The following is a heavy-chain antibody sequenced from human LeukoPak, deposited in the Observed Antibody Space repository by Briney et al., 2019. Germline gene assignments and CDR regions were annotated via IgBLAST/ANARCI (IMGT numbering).Heavy chain of an antibody. D-gene: IGHD3-22*01. J-gene: IGHJ4*02. CDR1: GFSLSNFG. CDR2: ISGSSGFK. V-gene: IGHV3-21*04. CDR3: AKDIGSSGYYYPDY. Sequence: GGSLRLSCAASGFSLSNFGMSWVRQAPGKGLEWVSSISGSSGFKYYAGSVKGRFTISRDNAKNSLYLQMNSLRAEDTALYYCAKDIGSSGYYYPDYWGQGTLVTVSS.